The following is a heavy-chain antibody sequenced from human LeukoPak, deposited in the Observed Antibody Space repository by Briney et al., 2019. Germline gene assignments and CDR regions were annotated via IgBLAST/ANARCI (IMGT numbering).Heavy chain of an antibody. J-gene: IGHJ5*02. D-gene: IGHD4-17*01. CDR1: GFTFSSYA. CDR2: ISYDGSNK. Sequence: SGGSLRLSCAASGFTFSSYAMHWVRQAPGKGLEWVAVISYDGSNKYYADSVKGRFTISRDNSKNTLYLQMNSLRAEDTAVYYCARDGRYGDYGDNWFDPWGQGTLVTVSS. CDR3: ARDGRYGDYGDNWFDP. V-gene: IGHV3-30*04.